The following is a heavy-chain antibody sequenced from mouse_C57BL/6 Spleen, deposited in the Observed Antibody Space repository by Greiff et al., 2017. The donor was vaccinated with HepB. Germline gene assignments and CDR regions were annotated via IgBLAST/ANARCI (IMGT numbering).Heavy chain of an antibody. D-gene: IGHD3-2*02. CDR1: GFNIKDYY. CDR3: TDSSGPYYAMDY. J-gene: IGHJ4*01. V-gene: IGHV14-2*01. Sequence: VQLQQSGAVLVKPGASVKLSCTASGFNIKDYYMHWVKQRTEQGLEWIGRIDTEDGETKYAPQFQGKATITADTSSNAAYLQLSSLTSEDTAVYYCTDSSGPYYAMDYWGQGTSVTVSS. CDR2: IDTEDGET.